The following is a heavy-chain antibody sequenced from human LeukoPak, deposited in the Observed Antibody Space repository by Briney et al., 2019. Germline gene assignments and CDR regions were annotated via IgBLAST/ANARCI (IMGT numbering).Heavy chain of an antibody. J-gene: IGHJ4*02. CDR3: ATGASPRYYYDRNDY. V-gene: IGHV1-69-2*01. D-gene: IGHD3-22*01. Sequence: VASVKVSCNVSGYTFTDYYMHWVQQAPGKGLEWMGLVDPEDGETIYAEKFQGRVTITADTSTDTAYMELSSLRSEDTAVYYCATGASPRYYYDRNDYWGQGTLVTVSS. CDR2: VDPEDGET. CDR1: GYTFTDYY.